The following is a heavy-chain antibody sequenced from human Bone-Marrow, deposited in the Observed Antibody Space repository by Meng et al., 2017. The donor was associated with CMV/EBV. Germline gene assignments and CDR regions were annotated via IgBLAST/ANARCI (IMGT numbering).Heavy chain of an antibody. V-gene: IGHV4-34*01. Sequence: SETLSLTCAVYGGSFSGYYWSWIRQPPGKGLEWIGEINHSGSTNYNPSLKSRVTISVDTSKNPFSLKLSSVTAADTAVYYCGIAAAGVEYFQHWGRGTLVTVSS. CDR2: INHSGST. CDR3: GIAAAGVEYFQH. J-gene: IGHJ1*01. CDR1: GGSFSGYY. D-gene: IGHD6-13*01.